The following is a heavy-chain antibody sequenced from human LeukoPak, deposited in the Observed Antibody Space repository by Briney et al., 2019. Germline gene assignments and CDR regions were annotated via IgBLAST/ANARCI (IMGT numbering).Heavy chain of an antibody. J-gene: IGHJ5*02. CDR2: IRSKGNRYAT. Sequence: GGSLKLSCAASGFTFSDSGMHWVRQVSGKGLEWVGRIRSKGNRYATSYTASVKGRFTISRDDSKNTAYLQMNSLKTEDTAVYYCTNWFDPWGQGTLVTVSS. V-gene: IGHV3-73*01. CDR3: TNWFDP. CDR1: GFTFSDSG.